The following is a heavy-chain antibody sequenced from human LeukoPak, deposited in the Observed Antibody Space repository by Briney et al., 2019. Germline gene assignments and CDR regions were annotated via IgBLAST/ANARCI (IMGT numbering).Heavy chain of an antibody. CDR2: IGASGGST. Sequence: GGSLRLSCATSGFTFTSYAMSWVRRAPGKGLKWVSGIGASGGSTYYADSVKGRFTISRDNSNNTLYLQMNSLRTEDTAVYYCAKAEGYDILTGLDYWGQGTLVTVFS. D-gene: IGHD3-9*01. CDR3: AKAEGYDILTGLDY. CDR1: GFTFTSYA. J-gene: IGHJ4*02. V-gene: IGHV3-23*01.